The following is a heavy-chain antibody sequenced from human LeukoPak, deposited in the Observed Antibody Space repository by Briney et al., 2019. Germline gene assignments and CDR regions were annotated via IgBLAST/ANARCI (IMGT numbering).Heavy chain of an antibody. CDR2: INHSGST. CDR1: GGSFSGYY. D-gene: IGHD3-10*01. Sequence: SETLSLTCAVYGGSFSGYYWSWIRQPPGKGLEWIGEINHSGSTNYNPSLKSRVTISVDTSKNQFSLKLSSVTAADTAVYYCARVGRMVRGVIIDYWGQGTLVTVSS. J-gene: IGHJ4*02. V-gene: IGHV4-34*01. CDR3: ARVGRMVRGVIIDY.